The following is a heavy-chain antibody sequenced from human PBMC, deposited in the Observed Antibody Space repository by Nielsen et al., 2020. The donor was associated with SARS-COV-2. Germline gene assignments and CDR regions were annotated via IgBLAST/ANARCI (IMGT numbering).Heavy chain of an antibody. Sequence: SETLSLTCSVSGGSIRSYYWSWIRQPPGKGLEWIGYIYYSGSTNYNPSLKSRVTISVDTSKNQFSLKLSSVTAADTAVYYCARYTLTGRSFDYWGQGTLVTVSS. CDR3: ARYTLTGRSFDY. CDR2: IYYSGST. V-gene: IGHV4-59*08. J-gene: IGHJ4*02. CDR1: GGSIRSYY. D-gene: IGHD3-9*01.